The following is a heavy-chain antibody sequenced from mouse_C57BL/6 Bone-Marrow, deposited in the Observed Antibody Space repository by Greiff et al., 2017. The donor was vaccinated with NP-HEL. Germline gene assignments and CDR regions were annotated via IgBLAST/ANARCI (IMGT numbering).Heavy chain of an antibody. Sequence: EVQLQQSGAELVRPGASVKLSCTASGFNIKDDYMHWVKQRPEQGLEWIGWIDPENGDTEYASKFQGKATITADTSSNTAYLQLSSLTSEDTAVYYCTYYDLYYFDYWGQGTTLTVSS. CDR2: IDPENGDT. D-gene: IGHD2-4*01. V-gene: IGHV14-4*01. J-gene: IGHJ2*01. CDR1: GFNIKDDY. CDR3: TYYDLYYFDY.